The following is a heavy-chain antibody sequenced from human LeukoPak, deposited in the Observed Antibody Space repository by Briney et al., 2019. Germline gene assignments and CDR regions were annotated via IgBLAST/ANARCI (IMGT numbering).Heavy chain of an antibody. CDR2: MSPNSGDT. Sequence: ASVKVSCKASGYTFTSHDINWVRQATGQGLEWMGWMSPNSGDTGYAQKSQGRITMTSDSSISTAYMELSSLRSEDTAIYYCVRTPPNWGFDCWGQGTLVTVSS. V-gene: IGHV1-8*01. J-gene: IGHJ4*02. CDR3: VRTPPNWGFDC. D-gene: IGHD7-27*01. CDR1: GYTFTSHD.